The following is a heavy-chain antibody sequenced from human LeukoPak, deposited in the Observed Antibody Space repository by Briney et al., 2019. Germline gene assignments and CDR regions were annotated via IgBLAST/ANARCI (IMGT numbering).Heavy chain of an antibody. V-gene: IGHV3-30*18. CDR1: GFTFSSYG. CDR2: ISYDGSNK. J-gene: IGHJ4*02. CDR3: AKDYFHPYDSSGSQGYFDY. Sequence: GRSLRLSCAASGFTFSSYGMHWVRQAPGKGLEWVAVISYDGSNKYYADSVKGRFTISRDNSKNTLYLQMNSLRAEDTAVYYCAKDYFHPYDSSGSQGYFDYWGQGTLVTVSS. D-gene: IGHD3-22*01.